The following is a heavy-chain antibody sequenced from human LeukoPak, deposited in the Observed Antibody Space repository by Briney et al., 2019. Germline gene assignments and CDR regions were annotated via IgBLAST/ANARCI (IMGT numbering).Heavy chain of an antibody. CDR3: ARDGYRTRGRFDS. J-gene: IGHJ4*02. Sequence: ASVKVSCKASGYTFTSYDINWVRQATGQGLEWMGWMNPNSGNTGYAQKFQGRVTITRNTSISTAYMELNSLRAEDTAVYYCARDGYRTRGRFDSWGQGTLVTVSS. CDR2: MNPNSGNT. V-gene: IGHV1-8*03. D-gene: IGHD5-18*01. CDR1: GYTFTSYD.